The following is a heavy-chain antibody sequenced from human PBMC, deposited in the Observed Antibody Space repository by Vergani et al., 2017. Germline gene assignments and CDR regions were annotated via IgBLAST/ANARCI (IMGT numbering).Heavy chain of an antibody. CDR1: GGSISSYY. D-gene: IGHD6-13*01. CDR2: IYYSGST. V-gene: IGHV4-59*01. Sequence: QVKLQESAPGLVKPSETLSLTCPVPGGSISSYYWSWTRQPPGKGLAWIGYIYYSGSTNSNPSLKRRVTISVDTSKNQFSLKLSSVTAADTAVYYCARGRYSSSWEYYFDYWGQGTLVTVSS. J-gene: IGHJ4*02. CDR3: ARGRYSSSWEYYFDY.